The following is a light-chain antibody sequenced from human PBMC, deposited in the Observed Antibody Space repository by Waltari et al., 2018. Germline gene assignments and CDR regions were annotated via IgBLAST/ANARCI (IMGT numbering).Light chain of an antibody. CDR2: GAS. Sequence: EVVLTQSPGILSLSPGERATLSCRASQSVSSSYLAWYQQKPGQAPGLLIYGASNRATGIPDRFSGSGSGTDFTLTISRLEPEDFAVYYCQQYTRSVWTFGQGTKVEI. J-gene: IGKJ1*01. V-gene: IGKV3-20*01. CDR1: QSVSSSY. CDR3: QQYTRSVWT.